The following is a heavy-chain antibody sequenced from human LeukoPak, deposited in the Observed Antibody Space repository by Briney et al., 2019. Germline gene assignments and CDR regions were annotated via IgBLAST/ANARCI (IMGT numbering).Heavy chain of an antibody. J-gene: IGHJ4*02. V-gene: IGHV1-46*01. CDR3: ARGLYSGSLYY. CDR1: GYTFTSYY. CDR2: INPSGGST. D-gene: IGHD1-26*01. Sequence: ASVKVCCKASGYTFTSYYVHWVRQAPGQGLEWMGIINPSGGSTSYAQKFQGRVTMTRDMSTSTVYMELSSLRSEDTAVYYCARGLYSGSLYYWGQGTLVTVSS.